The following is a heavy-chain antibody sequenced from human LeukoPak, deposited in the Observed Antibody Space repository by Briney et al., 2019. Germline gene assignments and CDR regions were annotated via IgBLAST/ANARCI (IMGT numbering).Heavy chain of an antibody. CDR2: ISDSGDNT. J-gene: IGHJ4*02. Sequence: GGSLRLSCAASGFTFSSYTMNWVRQAPGKGLEWVSGISDSGDNTQYADSVKGRFTISRDNSKNTLYLKMNSLRVEDTAVYYCAKACGGSFFDYWGQGTLVTVSS. D-gene: IGHD2-15*01. CDR3: AKACGGSFFDY. CDR1: GFTFSSYT. V-gene: IGHV3-23*01.